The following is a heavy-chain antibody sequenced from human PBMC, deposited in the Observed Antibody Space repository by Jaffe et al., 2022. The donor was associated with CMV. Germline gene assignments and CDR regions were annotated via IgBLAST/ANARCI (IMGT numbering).Heavy chain of an antibody. CDR3: ARGGRTIFGVVIDYYYYYYMDV. V-gene: IGHV1-46*01. J-gene: IGHJ6*03. D-gene: IGHD3-3*01. CDR1: GYTFTSYY. Sequence: QVQLVQSGAEVKKPGASVKVSCKASGYTFTSYYMHWVRQAPGQGLEWMGIINPSGGSTSYAQKFQGRVTMTRDTSTSTVYMELSSLRSEDTAVYYCARGGRTIFGVVIDYYYYYYMDVWGKGTTVTVSS. CDR2: INPSGGST.